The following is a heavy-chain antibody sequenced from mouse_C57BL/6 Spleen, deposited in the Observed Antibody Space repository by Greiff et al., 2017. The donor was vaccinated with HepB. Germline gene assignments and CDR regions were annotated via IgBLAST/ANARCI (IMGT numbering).Heavy chain of an antibody. CDR3: AKVRYYPVEAMDY. Sequence: EVMLVESGGGLVKPGGSLKLSCAASGFTFSDYGMHWVRQAPEKGLEWVAYISSGSSTIYYADTVKGRFTISRDNAKNTLFLQMTSLRSEDTAMYYCAKVRYYPVEAMDYWGQGTSVTVSS. CDR2: ISSGSSTI. V-gene: IGHV5-17*01. D-gene: IGHD2-3*01. CDR1: GFTFSDYG. J-gene: IGHJ4*01.